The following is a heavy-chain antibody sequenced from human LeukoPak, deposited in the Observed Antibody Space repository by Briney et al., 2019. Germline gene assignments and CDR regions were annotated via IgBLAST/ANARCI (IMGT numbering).Heavy chain of an antibody. CDR3: AREGRTLTGYPFDY. V-gene: IGHV3-48*03. D-gene: IGHD3-9*01. CDR1: GFTFSSYE. Sequence: GSLRLSCAASGFTFSSYEMNWVRQAPGKGLEWVSYISISGSTRYYAGSVKGRFTISRDDAKNSLYVQMNSLRVEDTAVYYCAREGRTLTGYPFDYWGQGTLVTVSS. J-gene: IGHJ4*02. CDR2: ISISGSTR.